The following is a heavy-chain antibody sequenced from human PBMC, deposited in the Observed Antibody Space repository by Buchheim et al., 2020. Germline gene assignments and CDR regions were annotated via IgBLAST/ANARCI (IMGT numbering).Heavy chain of an antibody. CDR3: DRSGYYLGPHDY. Sequence: EVQLLESGGGLVQPGGSLRLSCAASGFTFSSYAMRWVRQAPGKGLEWVSAISGSGGSTYYADSVKGRFAISRDNYKTTLYLQMNSLRAEDTAVYYCDRSGYYLGPHDYWGQGTL. CDR2: ISGSGGST. V-gene: IGHV3-23*01. J-gene: IGHJ4*02. D-gene: IGHD3-22*01. CDR1: GFTFSSYA.